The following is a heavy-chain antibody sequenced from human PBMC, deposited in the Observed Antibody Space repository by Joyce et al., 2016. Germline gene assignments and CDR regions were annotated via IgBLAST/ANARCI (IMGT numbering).Heavy chain of an antibody. D-gene: IGHD1-7*01. V-gene: IGHV3-30-3*01. CDR1: GFPFTSYA. Sequence: QVQLVESGGGVVQPGRSLRLSCTASGFPFTSYAMHWVRQTPGKGLEWVEVISSDGNKKFYRDSVKGRFIISRDDSKSMVYLHLTSLRSDDTAVYFCAREYLRGNYKGSPAYWGQGTLVTVSS. CDR2: ISSDGNKK. CDR3: AREYLRGNYKGSPAY. J-gene: IGHJ4*02.